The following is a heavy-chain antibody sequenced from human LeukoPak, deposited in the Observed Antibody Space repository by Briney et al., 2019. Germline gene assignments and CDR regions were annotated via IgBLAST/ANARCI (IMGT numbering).Heavy chain of an antibody. CDR3: ARELSPVVKYYFEY. V-gene: IGHV3-33*01. D-gene: IGHD3-22*01. CDR2: IWYDGSNR. Sequence: TGRSLRLSCVASGFTFSSYGIHWVRQAPGKGLEWVAVIWYDGSNRYYADSVKGRFTISRDNYKNTLYLQMHSLRAEDTALYYCARELSPVVKYYFEYWGQGTLVTVSP. J-gene: IGHJ4*02. CDR1: GFTFSSYG.